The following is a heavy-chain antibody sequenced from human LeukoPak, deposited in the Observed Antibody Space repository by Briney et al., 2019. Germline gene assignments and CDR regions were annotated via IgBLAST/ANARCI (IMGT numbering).Heavy chain of an antibody. Sequence: GESLKISCKGSGYSFTNYWIDWVRQMPGKGLEWMGIIYPGDSDTRYSPSFQGQVTISADKSISTAYLQWSSLKASDTAMYYCARLRVLRYFDWFDYWGQGTLVTVSS. D-gene: IGHD3-9*01. V-gene: IGHV5-51*01. CDR2: IYPGDSDT. CDR3: ARLRVLRYFDWFDY. J-gene: IGHJ4*02. CDR1: GYSFTNYW.